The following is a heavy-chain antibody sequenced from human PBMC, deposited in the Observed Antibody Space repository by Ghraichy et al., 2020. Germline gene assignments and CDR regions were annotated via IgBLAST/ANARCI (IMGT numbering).Heavy chain of an antibody. CDR3: AKDVAVRGVIN. J-gene: IGHJ4*02. CDR1: GFTFSSYA. Sequence: LSLTCAASGFTFSSYAMSWVRQAPGKGLEWVSAISGSGGSTYYADSVKGRFTISRDNSKNTLYLQMNSLRAEDTAVYYCAKDVAVRGVINWGQGTLVTVSS. D-gene: IGHD3-10*01. CDR2: ISGSGGST. V-gene: IGHV3-23*01.